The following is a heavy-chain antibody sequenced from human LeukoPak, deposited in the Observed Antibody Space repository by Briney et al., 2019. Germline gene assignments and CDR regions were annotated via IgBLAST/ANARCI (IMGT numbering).Heavy chain of an antibody. Sequence: SETLSLTCTVSGGSINYYYWSWIRQPPGKGLEWIGYVYYSGSTNYNPSLKSRVTISEDTSKNQFSLKLNSVTAADTAVYYCARFRSYFEYWGQGTLVTVSS. J-gene: IGHJ4*02. V-gene: IGHV4-59*01. CDR2: VYYSGST. CDR3: ARFRSYFEY. CDR1: GGSINYYY.